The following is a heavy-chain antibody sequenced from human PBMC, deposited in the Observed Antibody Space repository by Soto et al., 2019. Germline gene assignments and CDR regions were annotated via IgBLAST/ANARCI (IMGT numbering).Heavy chain of an antibody. D-gene: IGHD2-15*01. J-gene: IGHJ6*02. Sequence: SVKVSCKASGGTFSSYAISWVRHAPGQGLEWMGGIIPIFGTANYAQKFQGRVTITADESTSTAYMELSSLRSEDTAVYYCARGIRLGYCSGGSCYSEIKHQKYYYYYGMDVWGQGTTVTGSS. CDR2: IIPIFGTA. V-gene: IGHV1-69*13. CDR1: GGTFSSYA. CDR3: ARGIRLGYCSGGSCYSEIKHQKYYYYYGMDV.